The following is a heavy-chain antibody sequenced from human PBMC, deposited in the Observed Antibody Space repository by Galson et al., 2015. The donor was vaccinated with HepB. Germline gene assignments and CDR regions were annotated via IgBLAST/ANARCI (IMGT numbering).Heavy chain of an antibody. CDR1: GFTFSSYG. CDR2: IRYDGSIK. J-gene: IGHJ4*02. D-gene: IGHD6-13*01. Sequence: SLRLSCAASGFTFSSYGMHWVRQAPGKGLEWVAFIRYDGSIKYYADSVKGRFTISRDNSKNTLYLQMNSLRAEDTAVYYCAKGSSSWYENIDYWGQGTLVTVSS. CDR3: AKGSSSWYENIDY. V-gene: IGHV3-30*02.